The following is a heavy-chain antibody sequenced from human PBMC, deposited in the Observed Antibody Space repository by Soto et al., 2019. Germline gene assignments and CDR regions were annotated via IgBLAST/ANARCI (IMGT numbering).Heavy chain of an antibody. Sequence: QAQLVESGGGVVQPGRSLRLSCEASGYSFSNYGMHWVRQAPGKGLEWVAAISYDGITKYYSDSLKGRFTISKDNSKNTLYLEMNSLRPEDTAGYYCAKDMTRFLAWPHYFRGLDVWGQGTTVTVSS. CDR2: ISYDGITK. CDR1: GYSFSNYG. D-gene: IGHD3-3*01. CDR3: AKDMTRFLAWPHYFRGLDV. V-gene: IGHV3-30*18. J-gene: IGHJ6*02.